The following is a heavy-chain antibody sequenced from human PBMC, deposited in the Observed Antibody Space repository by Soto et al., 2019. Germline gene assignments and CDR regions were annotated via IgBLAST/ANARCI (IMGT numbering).Heavy chain of an antibody. CDR2: IYYSGST. V-gene: IGHV4-59*08. D-gene: IGHD2-2*01. CDR3: ARHVGRGDIVVVPAATPYYYYYMDV. CDR1: GGSISSYY. J-gene: IGHJ6*03. Sequence: KXAETLSLTCTVSGGSISSYYWSWIRQPPGKGLEWIGYIYYSGSTNYNPSLKSRVTISVDTSKNQFSLKLSSVTAADTAVYYCARHVGRGDIVVVPAATPYYYYYMDVWDKGTTVTVSS.